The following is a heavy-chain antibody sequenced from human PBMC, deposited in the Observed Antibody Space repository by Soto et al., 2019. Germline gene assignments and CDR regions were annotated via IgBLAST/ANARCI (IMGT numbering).Heavy chain of an antibody. CDR1: GFTFSGYW. CDR2: IKQDGNKK. Sequence: EVQLVESGGGLVQPGGSLRLSCAASGFTFSGYWMSWVRQVPGKGLEWVANIKQDGNKKYYVDSVKGRFTISRDNAKNSLYLQMNSLRAEDTAVYYCARGPFDYWGQGTLVTVSS. J-gene: IGHJ4*02. CDR3: ARGPFDY. V-gene: IGHV3-7*01.